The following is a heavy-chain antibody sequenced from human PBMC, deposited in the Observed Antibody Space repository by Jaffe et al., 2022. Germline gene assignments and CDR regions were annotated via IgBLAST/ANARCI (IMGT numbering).Heavy chain of an antibody. D-gene: IGHD1-7*01. CDR1: GFSLTTDRVG. V-gene: IGHV2-5*01. CDR2: IYWNDDK. J-gene: IGHJ4*02. Sequence: QITLKESAPTLEKPTQTLTLTCTFSGFSLTTDRVGVGWIRQPPGKALEWLAVIYWNDDKRYSPSLKTRLTITKDTSKNQVVLTMTDMDPVDTGTYYCVHRSTLKGTFDYWGQGTQVTVSS. CDR3: VHRSTLKGTFDY.